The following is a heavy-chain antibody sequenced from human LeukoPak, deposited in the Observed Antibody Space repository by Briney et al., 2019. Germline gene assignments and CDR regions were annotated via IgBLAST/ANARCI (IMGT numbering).Heavy chain of an antibody. J-gene: IGHJ4*02. Sequence: PLETLSLTCTVSGGSISSGGYYWSWIRQPPGKGLEWIGYIYHSGSTYYNPSLKSRVTISVDRSKNQFSLKLSSVTAADTAVYYCASLRYSSQTWGQGTLVTVSS. CDR3: ASLRYSSQT. D-gene: IGHD6-19*01. V-gene: IGHV4-30-2*01. CDR2: IYHSGST. CDR1: GGSISSGGYY.